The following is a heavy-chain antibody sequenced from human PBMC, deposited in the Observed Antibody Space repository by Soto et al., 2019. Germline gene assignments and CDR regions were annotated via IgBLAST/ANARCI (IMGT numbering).Heavy chain of an antibody. Sequence: QVQLQESGPGLVKPSETQSLTCTVSGGCITNYYCSWFRQPPGNGLEWIGYIQYNGYSAYNLSLKRRVTMSMDTSKTQFSLMLESVTATDTAVYYCARHGFGSLHGLVDVWGQGTTVIVSS. CDR3: ARHGFGSLHGLVDV. CDR1: GGCITNYY. D-gene: IGHD3-10*01. CDR2: IQYNGYS. V-gene: IGHV4-59*08. J-gene: IGHJ6*02.